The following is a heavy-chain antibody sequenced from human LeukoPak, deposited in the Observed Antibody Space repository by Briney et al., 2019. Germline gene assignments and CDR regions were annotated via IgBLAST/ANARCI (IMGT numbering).Heavy chain of an antibody. J-gene: IGHJ4*02. V-gene: IGHV3-11*06. CDR3: ARKTDHQTGGDY. Sequence: PGGSLRLSCAASGFTFSEYYMNWIRQAPGKGLEWVAYISSSGSHINHADSVKGRFTISRDNAKNSLSLQMNSLRAEDTAVYYCARKTDHQTGGDYWGQGTLVTVSS. D-gene: IGHD1-1*01. CDR2: ISSSGSHI. CDR1: GFTFSEYY.